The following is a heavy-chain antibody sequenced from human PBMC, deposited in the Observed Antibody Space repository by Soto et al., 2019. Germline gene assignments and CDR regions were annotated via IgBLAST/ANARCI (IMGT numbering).Heavy chain of an antibody. CDR1: GFTFSSYA. D-gene: IGHD3-3*01. V-gene: IGHV3-23*01. Sequence: GGSLRLSCAASGFTFSSYAMSWVRQAPGKGLEWVSAISGSGGSTYYADSVKGRFTISRDNSKNTLYLQMNSLRAEDTAVYYCASDFWSGPRMYFQHWGQGTLVTVSS. CDR3: ASDFWSGPRMYFQH. CDR2: ISGSGGST. J-gene: IGHJ1*01.